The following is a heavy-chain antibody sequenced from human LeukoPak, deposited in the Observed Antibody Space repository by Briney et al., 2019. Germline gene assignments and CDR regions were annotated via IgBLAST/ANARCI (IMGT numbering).Heavy chain of an antibody. CDR1: GGSFSGYY. Sequence: SETLSLTCAVYGGSFSGYYWSWIRQPPGKGLEWSGEINHSGSTNYNPSLKSRVTISVDTSKNQFSLKLSSVTAADTAVYYCARGLYYDFWSGPHYYYYMDVWGKGTTVTVSS. D-gene: IGHD3-3*01. J-gene: IGHJ6*03. CDR2: INHSGST. CDR3: ARGLYYDFWSGPHYYYYMDV. V-gene: IGHV4-34*01.